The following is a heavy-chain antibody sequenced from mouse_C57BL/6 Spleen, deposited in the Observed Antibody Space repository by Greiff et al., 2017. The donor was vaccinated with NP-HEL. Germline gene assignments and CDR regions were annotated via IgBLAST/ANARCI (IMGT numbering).Heavy chain of an antibody. CDR1: GYTFTSYW. D-gene: IGHD2-4*01. Sequence: QVQLQQPGAELVRPGSSVKLSCKASGYTFTSYWMDWVKQRPGQGLEWIGNIYPSDSETHYNQKFKDKATLTVDKSSSTAYMQLSSLTSEDSAVYYCARYYDYDGAWFAYWGQGTLVTVSA. V-gene: IGHV1-61*01. CDR2: IYPSDSET. J-gene: IGHJ3*01. CDR3: ARYYDYDGAWFAY.